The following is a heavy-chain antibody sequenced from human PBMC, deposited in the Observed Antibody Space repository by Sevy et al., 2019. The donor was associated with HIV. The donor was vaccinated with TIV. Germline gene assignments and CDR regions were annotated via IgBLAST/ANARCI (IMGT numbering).Heavy chain of an antibody. CDR3: ARGSQPINYDENGYYDY. CDR2: ISHRGKT. CDR1: GYSISSGYY. D-gene: IGHD2-2*03. Sequence: SETSLTCTVSGYSISSGYYWGWIRQTPGKGLEWLGTISHRGKTHYNPSLKSRVTISVDTSKNQFSLRLNSVTAADTAVLYCARGSQPINYDENGYYDYWGQGTLVTVSS. V-gene: IGHV4-38-2*02. J-gene: IGHJ4*02.